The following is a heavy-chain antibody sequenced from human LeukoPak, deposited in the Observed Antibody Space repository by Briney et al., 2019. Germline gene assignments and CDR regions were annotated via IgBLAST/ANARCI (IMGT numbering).Heavy chain of an antibody. CDR1: GFTFDDYA. CDR3: ARGGWLQFPYYFDY. CDR2: ISWNSGSI. V-gene: IGHV3-9*01. D-gene: IGHD5-24*01. Sequence: PGRSLRLSCAASGFTFDDYAMHWVRQAPGKGLEWVSGISWNSGSIGYADSVKGRFTISRDNSKNTLYLQMNSLRAEDTAVYYCARGGWLQFPYYFDYWGQGTLVTVSS. J-gene: IGHJ4*02.